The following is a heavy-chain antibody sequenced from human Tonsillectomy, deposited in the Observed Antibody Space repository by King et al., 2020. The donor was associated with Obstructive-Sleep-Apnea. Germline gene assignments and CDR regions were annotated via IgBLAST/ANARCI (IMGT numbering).Heavy chain of an antibody. CDR3: ARLHYYGSGSYLGPFDF. CDR1: GFSLSTTGVG. D-gene: IGHD3-10*01. CDR2: IHWDDDK. Sequence: FTLKESGPTLVKPTQTLTLTCTFSGFSLSTTGVGVGWIRQPPGKALEWLALIHWDDDKRYRPSLKSRLTITKDTSKNQVVLTMTNMNTLDTATYYCARLHYYGSGSYLGPFDFWGQGTLVTVSS. V-gene: IGHV2-5*02. J-gene: IGHJ4*02.